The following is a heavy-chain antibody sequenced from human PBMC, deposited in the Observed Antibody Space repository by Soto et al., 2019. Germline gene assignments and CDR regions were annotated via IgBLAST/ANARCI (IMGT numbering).Heavy chain of an antibody. CDR1: GFSFSTYT. V-gene: IGHV3-30-3*01. J-gene: IGHJ4*02. D-gene: IGHD6-19*01. Sequence: QVQLVESGGGVVQPGGSLRLSCAASGFSFSTYTLHWVRQAPGKGLEWVAVISYDGNYEYYADSVKGRFTISRDNSKKTMFLETNSLRADDTAIYYCVRTSVAATWGYHIDYWGQGALVTVSS. CDR3: VRTSVAATWGYHIDY. CDR2: ISYDGNYE.